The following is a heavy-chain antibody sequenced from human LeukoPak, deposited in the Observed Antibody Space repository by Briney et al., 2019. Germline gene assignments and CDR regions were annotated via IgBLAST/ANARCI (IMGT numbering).Heavy chain of an antibody. Sequence: PSETLSLTCTVSGGSISSYYWSWIRQPPGKGLVWIGYIYYSGSTNYNPSLKSRVTISVDTSKNQFSLKLSSVTAADTAVYYCARDPSERYYYYMDVWGKGTTVTVSS. D-gene: IGHD1-1*01. CDR2: IYYSGST. J-gene: IGHJ6*03. V-gene: IGHV4-59*01. CDR1: GGSISSYY. CDR3: ARDPSERYYYYMDV.